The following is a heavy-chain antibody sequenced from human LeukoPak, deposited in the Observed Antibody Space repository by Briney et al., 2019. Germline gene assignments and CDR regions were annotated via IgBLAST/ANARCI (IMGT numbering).Heavy chain of an antibody. CDR1: RGSVSSSTYF. CDR3: TAEKNGSPHY. J-gene: IGHJ4*02. V-gene: IGHV4-39*07. D-gene: IGHD2-8*01. CDR2: IYYTGST. Sequence: SETLSLTCTVSRGSVSSSTYFWSWVRQPPGKGLEWIASIYYTGSTYYNPSLKSRVTISLDMSKNEFFLTMTSVTAADTAVYFCTAEKNGSPHYWGQGTQVTVSS.